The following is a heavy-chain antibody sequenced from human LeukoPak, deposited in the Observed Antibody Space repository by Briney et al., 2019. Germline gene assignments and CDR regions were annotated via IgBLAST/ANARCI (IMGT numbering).Heavy chain of an antibody. V-gene: IGHV6-1*01. CDR1: GDSVSSNNAV. CDR3: ARGGQKGFDY. J-gene: IGHJ4*02. CDR2: TYYRSKWYN. Sequence: SQTLSLTCAISGDSVSSNNAVWNWIRQSPSGGLEWLGRTYYRSKWYNDYAVSVKSRITVNPDTSKNQFSLQLNSVTPEDTAVYYCARGGQKGFDYWGQGTLVTVSS.